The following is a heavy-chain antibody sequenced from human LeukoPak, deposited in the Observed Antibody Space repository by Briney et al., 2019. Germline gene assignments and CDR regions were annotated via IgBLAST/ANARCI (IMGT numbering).Heavy chain of an antibody. J-gene: IGHJ1*01. CDR2: INPNSADI. V-gene: IGHV1-2*06. CDR1: GYTFTGYY. CDR3: ARVEDYYDRTGYLD. D-gene: IGHD3-22*01. Sequence: GASVKVSCKVSGYTFTGYYMHWVRQAPGQGLEWMGRINPNSADINYAQKFQGRVTMTRDTSISTAYMELSRLRSDDTAVYYCARVEDYYDRTGYLDWGQGTLVTVSS.